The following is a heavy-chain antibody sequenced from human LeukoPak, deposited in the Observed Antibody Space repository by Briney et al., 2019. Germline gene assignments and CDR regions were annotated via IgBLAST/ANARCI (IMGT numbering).Heavy chain of an antibody. CDR1: GFTFSSYA. J-gene: IGHJ4*02. CDR2: ISGSGGST. V-gene: IGHV3-23*01. D-gene: IGHD6-19*01. CDR3: AKDPYSSGWYNPFDY. Sequence: GGSLRLSCAASGFTFSSYAMSWVRQAPGKGLGWVSAISGSGGSTYYADSVKGRFTISRDNSKNTLYLQMNSLRAEDTAVYYCAKDPYSSGWYNPFDYWGQGTLVTVSS.